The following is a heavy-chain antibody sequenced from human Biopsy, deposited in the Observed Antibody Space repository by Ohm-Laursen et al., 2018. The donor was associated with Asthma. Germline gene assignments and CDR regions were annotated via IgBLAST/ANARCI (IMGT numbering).Heavy chain of an antibody. Sequence: ASVKVSCKISGYSLTGLSMHWVRQAPGQGLEWMGGHDHEEGGTVNARRFQGRVTMTEDTSTDTAYMELSSLSSDDTAVYYCASDFPKDYVRYNFQFWGQGALVTVSS. V-gene: IGHV1-24*01. J-gene: IGHJ4*02. D-gene: IGHD4-17*01. CDR3: ASDFPKDYVRYNFQF. CDR1: GYSLTGLS. CDR2: HDHEEGGT.